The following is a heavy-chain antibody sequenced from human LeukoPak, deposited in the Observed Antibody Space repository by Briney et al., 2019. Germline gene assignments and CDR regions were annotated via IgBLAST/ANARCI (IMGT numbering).Heavy chain of an antibody. J-gene: IGHJ4*02. CDR1: GFTFNTYS. Sequence: VGSLRLSCAASGFTFNTYSTNWVRQAPGEGLEWISSISSSSSYIYYADSARGRFTISRDNAKNSLYLQMNSLRAEETAVYYCARGSLYYDFWSGPDYWGQGTLVTVSS. CDR2: ISSSSSYI. V-gene: IGHV3-21*01. D-gene: IGHD3-3*01. CDR3: ARGSLYYDFWSGPDY.